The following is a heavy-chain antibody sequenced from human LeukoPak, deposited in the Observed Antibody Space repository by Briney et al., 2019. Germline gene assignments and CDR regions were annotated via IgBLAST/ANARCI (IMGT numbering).Heavy chain of an antibody. D-gene: IGHD6-13*01. CDR3: ARRRAAARNWFDP. CDR2: IYYSGST. CDR1: GGSISSGGYY. V-gene: IGHV4-31*03. J-gene: IGHJ5*02. Sequence: SQTLSLTCTVSGGSISSGGYYRSWTRQHPGKGLEWIGYIYYSGSTYYNPSLKSRVTISVDTSKNQFSLKLSSVTAADTAVYYCARRRAAARNWFDPWGQGTLVTVSS.